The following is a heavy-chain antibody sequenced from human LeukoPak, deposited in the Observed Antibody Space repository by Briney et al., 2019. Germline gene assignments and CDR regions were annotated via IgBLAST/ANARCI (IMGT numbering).Heavy chain of an antibody. D-gene: IGHD2-2*01. Sequence: PSETLSLTCTVSGGSISSYYWSWIRQPPGKGLEWIGSIYYSGSTYYNPSLKSRVTISVDTSKNQFSLKLSSVTAADTAVYYCARSDYCSSTSCYVFDYWGQGTLATVSS. J-gene: IGHJ4*02. CDR3: ARSDYCSSTSCYVFDY. V-gene: IGHV4-39*07. CDR2: IYYSGST. CDR1: GGSISSYY.